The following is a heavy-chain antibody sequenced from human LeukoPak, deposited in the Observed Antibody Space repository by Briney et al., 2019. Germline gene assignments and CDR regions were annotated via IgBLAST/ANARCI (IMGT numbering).Heavy chain of an antibody. Sequence: GGALRLSCAASGFTFDDYTMHWVRQAPGKGVEGVSLISWDGGSTYYADSVKGRFTISRDNSKNSLYLQMNSLRTEDTALYYCAKVRFGESISSALDYWGQGTLVTVSS. CDR3: AKVRFGESISSALDY. CDR1: GFTFDDYT. J-gene: IGHJ4*02. CDR2: ISWDGGST. D-gene: IGHD3-10*01. V-gene: IGHV3-43*01.